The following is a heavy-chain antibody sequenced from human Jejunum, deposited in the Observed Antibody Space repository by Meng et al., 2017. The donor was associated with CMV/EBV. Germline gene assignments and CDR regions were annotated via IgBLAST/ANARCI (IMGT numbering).Heavy chain of an antibody. CDR2: VKSKIDGETI. Sequence: FSFSNAWMSWGRQAPGKGPEWVARVKSKIDGETIQYAATVKGRFTISRDDSKSILSLQMNSLRTDDTAVYYCARSIDYGAGSYPFDYWGQGTLVTVSS. CDR3: ARSIDYGAGSYPFDY. J-gene: IGHJ4*02. D-gene: IGHD3-10*01. CDR1: FSFSNAW. V-gene: IGHV3-15*01.